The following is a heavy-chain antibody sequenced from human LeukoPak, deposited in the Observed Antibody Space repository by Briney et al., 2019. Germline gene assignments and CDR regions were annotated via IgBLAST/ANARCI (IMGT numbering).Heavy chain of an antibody. J-gene: IGHJ3*02. CDR3: AKPIGASRPDAFDI. V-gene: IGHV3-30*18. CDR2: ISYDGSNK. CDR1: GFTFSSYG. Sequence: GRSLRLSCAASGFTFSSYGMHWVRQAPGKGLEWVAVISYDGSNKYYADSVKGRFTISRDNSKNTLYLQMNSLRAEDTAVYYCAKPIGASRPDAFDIWGQGTMVTVSS. D-gene: IGHD1-26*01.